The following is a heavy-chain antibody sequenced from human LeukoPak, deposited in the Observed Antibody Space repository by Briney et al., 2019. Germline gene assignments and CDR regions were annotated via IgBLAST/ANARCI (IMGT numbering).Heavy chain of an antibody. V-gene: IGHV4-34*01. CDR2: INQSGGT. CDR3: ARSGSRVNWFDP. D-gene: IGHD1-26*01. CDR1: GGSFSDYS. J-gene: IGHJ5*02. Sequence: SETLSLTCAVYGGSFSDYSWTWIRQPPGKGLEWIGEINQSGGTNHNPSLMSRVIMSVDTSKNQFSLKLSSVTAADTAVYYCARSGSRVNWFDPWGQGTLVTVSS.